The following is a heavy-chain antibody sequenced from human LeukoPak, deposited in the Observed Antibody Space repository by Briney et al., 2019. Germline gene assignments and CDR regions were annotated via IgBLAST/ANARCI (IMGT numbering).Heavy chain of an antibody. J-gene: IGHJ6*02. D-gene: IGHD2/OR15-2a*01. CDR2: IKQDGSEK. CDR3: ARGYFSMDV. V-gene: IGHV3-7*01. CDR1: GFTFSSYW. Sequence: GGSLRLFCAASGFTFSSYWMSWVRQAPGKGLEWVANIKQDGSEKYYVDSVNGRFTISRDNAKNSLYLQMNRLRAEDTAVYYCARGYFSMDVWGQGTTVTVSS.